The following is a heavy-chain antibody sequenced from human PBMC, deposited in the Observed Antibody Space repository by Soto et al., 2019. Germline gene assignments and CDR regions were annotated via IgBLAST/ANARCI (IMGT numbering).Heavy chain of an antibody. V-gene: IGHV1-18*01. J-gene: IGHJ4*02. CDR1: GYTFTSYG. CDR3: ARGGEDIVVVVAATTADYFDY. Sequence: QVQLVQSGAEVKKPGASVKVSCKASGYTFTSYGISWVRQAPGQGLEWMGWSSAYNGNTNYAQKLQGRVTMTTDTSTSTAYMELRSLRSDDTAVYYCARGGEDIVVVVAATTADYFDYWGQGTLVTVSS. CDR2: SSAYNGNT. D-gene: IGHD2-15*01.